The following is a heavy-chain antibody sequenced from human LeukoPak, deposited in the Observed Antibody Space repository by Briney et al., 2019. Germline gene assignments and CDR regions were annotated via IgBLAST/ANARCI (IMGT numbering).Heavy chain of an antibody. CDR3: AKEGDTALVTGYFDL. CDR2: IIPIFGTA. CDR1: GGTFGSYV. V-gene: IGHV1-69*01. D-gene: IGHD5-18*01. Sequence: SVKVSCKASGGTFGSYVISWVRQAPGQGLEWMGGIIPIFGTAHYAQKFQGRITITADESTSTVYVEMRSLRSEDTAMYYCAKEGDTALVTGYFDLWGRGTLVTVSA. J-gene: IGHJ2*01.